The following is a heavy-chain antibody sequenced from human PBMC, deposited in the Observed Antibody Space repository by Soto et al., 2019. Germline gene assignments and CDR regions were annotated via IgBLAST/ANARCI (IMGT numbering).Heavy chain of an antibody. CDR1: GYTFTNYG. CDR2: ISAYNGNT. D-gene: IGHD4-17*01. CDR3: ASESYGGEFDY. Sequence: GASVKVSCKASGYTFTNYGITWVRQAPEQGLEWMGWISAYNGNTNYAQRLQGRVTMTTDTSTSTAYMELRSLRSEDTAVYYCASESYGGEFDYWGQGTLVTVSS. J-gene: IGHJ4*02. V-gene: IGHV1-18*01.